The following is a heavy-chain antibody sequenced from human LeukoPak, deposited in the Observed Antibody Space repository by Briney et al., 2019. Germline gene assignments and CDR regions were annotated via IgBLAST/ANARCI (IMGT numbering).Heavy chain of an antibody. CDR2: ISAYNGNT. Sequence: ASVKLSCKASRYTFTSYVISWVRQSPGQEREGMGWISAYNGNTNYAQKLQGRVTMTTDTSTSTAYMELRSLRSDDTAVYYCARSLLWFGALLKYNWFDPWGQGTLVTVSS. D-gene: IGHD3-10*01. CDR3: ARSLLWFGALLKYNWFDP. J-gene: IGHJ5*02. V-gene: IGHV1-18*01. CDR1: RYTFTSYV.